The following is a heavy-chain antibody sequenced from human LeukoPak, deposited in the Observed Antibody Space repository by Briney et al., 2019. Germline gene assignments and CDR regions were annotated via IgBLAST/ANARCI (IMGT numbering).Heavy chain of an antibody. Sequence: GSLRLSCAASGFTFSSYSMNWVRQAPGKGLEWIGTFYNSGNTYYNPSLQSRVSISVVTSKNQFSLKLSSVTAADTAMYYCAREKIGTGTVLGKDYYYMDVWGKGTTVTVSS. CDR2: FYNSGNT. V-gene: IGHV4-39*07. D-gene: IGHD3-16*01. CDR3: AREKIGTGTVLGKDYYYMDV. CDR1: GFTFSSYS. J-gene: IGHJ6*03.